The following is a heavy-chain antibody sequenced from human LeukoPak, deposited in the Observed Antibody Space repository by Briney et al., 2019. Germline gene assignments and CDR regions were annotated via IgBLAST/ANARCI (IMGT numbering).Heavy chain of an antibody. J-gene: IGHJ4*02. CDR1: GFTFSSYA. CDR3: AKTPDHRGYFAAFDY. CDR2: VSGSASGA. Sequence: GGSLRLSCAASGFTFSSYAMSWVRQAPEKGLEWVSPVSGSASGAYYADSVKGRFTISRDNSKNTLYLQMKSLRVEDTAVYYCAKTPDHRGYFAAFDYWGQGILVTVSS. D-gene: IGHD3-22*01. V-gene: IGHV3-23*01.